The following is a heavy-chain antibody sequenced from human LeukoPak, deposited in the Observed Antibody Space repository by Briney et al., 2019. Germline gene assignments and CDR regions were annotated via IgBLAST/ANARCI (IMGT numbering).Heavy chain of an antibody. D-gene: IGHD3-22*01. Sequence: ASVKVSCMASGYTFTSYGISWVRQAPGQGLERMGCISAYNGNTNYAQKLQGRVTMTTDTSTSTTYMELRSLRSDDTAVYYCAXEMFQDYYDSSGPYYFDYWGQGTLVTVSS. CDR1: GYTFTSYG. CDR2: ISAYNGNT. V-gene: IGHV1-18*01. CDR3: AXEMFQDYYDSSGPYYFDY. J-gene: IGHJ4*02.